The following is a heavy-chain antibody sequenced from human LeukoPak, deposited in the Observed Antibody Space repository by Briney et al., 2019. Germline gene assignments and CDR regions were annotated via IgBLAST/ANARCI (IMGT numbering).Heavy chain of an antibody. Sequence: PGGSLRLSCAASGFTFSNSWMHWVRQAPGKGLVWVSRINSDGSLTTYADSVQGRFTISRDNAKNSLYLQMNSLRAEDTALYHCARDLTAGHDAFDIWGQGTMVTVSS. CDR1: GFTFSNSW. V-gene: IGHV3-74*01. CDR3: ARDLTAGHDAFDI. D-gene: IGHD6-13*01. J-gene: IGHJ3*02. CDR2: INSDGSLT.